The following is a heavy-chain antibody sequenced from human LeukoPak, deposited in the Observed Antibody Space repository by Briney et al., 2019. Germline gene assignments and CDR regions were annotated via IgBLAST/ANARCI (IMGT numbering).Heavy chain of an antibody. CDR2: INPNSGGT. J-gene: IGHJ4*02. CDR3: ASYCSGGSCYSYDY. CDR1: GYTFTGYY. Sequence: GASVKVSCKASGYTFTGYYMHWVRQAPGQGLEWMGWINPNSGGTNYAQKFQGRVTMTRDTSISTAYMELSRLRSDDTAVYYCASYCSGGSCYSYDYWGQGTLVTVSS. D-gene: IGHD2-15*01. V-gene: IGHV1-2*02.